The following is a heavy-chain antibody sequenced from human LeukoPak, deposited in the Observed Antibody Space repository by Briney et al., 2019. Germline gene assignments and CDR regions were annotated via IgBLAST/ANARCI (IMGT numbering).Heavy chain of an antibody. CDR1: VGSISSYY. J-gene: IGHJ4*02. CDR3: ARGGGNRHFDS. V-gene: IGHV4-4*07. Sequence: SETLPVTCTVCVGSISSYYWRWIRQPAGKAPEWIGRIHTTGSTNYNPSLKSRLTMSLDKSKNQFSLKVTSMTAADTALYYCARGGGNRHFDSWGQGILVIVSS. CDR2: IHTTGST. D-gene: IGHD4-23*01.